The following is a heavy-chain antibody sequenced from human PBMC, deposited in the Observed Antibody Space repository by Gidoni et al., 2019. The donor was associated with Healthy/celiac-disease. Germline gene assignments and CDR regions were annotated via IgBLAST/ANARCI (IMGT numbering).Heavy chain of an antibody. Sequence: QVQLQESGPGLVKPSQTLSLTCPGSGGSISSGSYYWSWIRQPAGKGLEWIGRIYTSGSTNYNPSLKSRVTISVDTSKNQFSLKLSSVTAADTAVYYCARAEAIAVAGFDYWGQGTLVTVSS. CDR1: GGSISSGSYY. CDR2: IYTSGST. CDR3: ARAEAIAVAGFDY. V-gene: IGHV4-61*02. J-gene: IGHJ4*02. D-gene: IGHD6-19*01.